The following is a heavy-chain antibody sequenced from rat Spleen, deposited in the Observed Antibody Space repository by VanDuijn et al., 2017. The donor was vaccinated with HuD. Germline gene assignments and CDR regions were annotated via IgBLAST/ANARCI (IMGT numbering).Heavy chain of an antibody. CDR3: TTEGELGYFDY. CDR2: IIYDGSRT. CDR1: GFTFNNYW. D-gene: IGHD1-10*01. V-gene: IGHV5-31*01. Sequence: EVQLVESGGGLVQPGRSLKLSCVASGFTFNNYWMTWIRQAPKKGLEWVATIIYDGSRTYYRDSVKGRFTISRDNAKSSLYLQMDSLRSEDTATYYCTTEGELGYFDYWGQGVMVTVSS. J-gene: IGHJ2*01.